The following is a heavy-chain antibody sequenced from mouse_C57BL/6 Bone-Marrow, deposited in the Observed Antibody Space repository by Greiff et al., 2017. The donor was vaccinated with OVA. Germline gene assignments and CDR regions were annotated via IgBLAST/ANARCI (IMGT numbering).Heavy chain of an antibody. J-gene: IGHJ3*01. Sequence: EVQVVESGGGLVQPKGSLKLSCAASGFSFNTYAMNWVRQAPGKGLEWVARIRSKSNNYATYYADSVKDRFTISRDDSESMLYLQMNNLKTEDTAMYYCVGGDPAWFAYWGQGTLVTVSA. CDR1: GFSFNTYA. V-gene: IGHV10-1*01. CDR3: VGGDPAWFAY. CDR2: IRSKSNNYAT. D-gene: IGHD3-3*01.